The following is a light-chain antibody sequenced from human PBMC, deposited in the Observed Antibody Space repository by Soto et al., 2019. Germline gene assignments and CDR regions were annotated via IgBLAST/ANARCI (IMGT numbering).Light chain of an antibody. CDR3: QQYNDWPPLA. Sequence: EIVMTQSPATLSVSPGERASVSCRASQSVSFNLAWYQQRPGQAPRLLIYGASTRATGIPARFSGSGSGTDFTLTISSLQSEDFAVYYCQQYNDWPPLAFGGGTKVEIK. CDR2: GAS. J-gene: IGKJ4*01. V-gene: IGKV3-15*01. CDR1: QSVSFN.